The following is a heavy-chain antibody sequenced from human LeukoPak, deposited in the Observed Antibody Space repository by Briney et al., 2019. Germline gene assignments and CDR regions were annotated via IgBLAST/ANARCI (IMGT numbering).Heavy chain of an antibody. Sequence: ASVKVSCKASGYTFTSYGISWVRQAPGQGLEWMGWISAYNGNTNYAQKLQGRVTMTTDTSTSTAYMELRSLRSDDTAVYYCARVRSSGWTTGAFDIWGQGTMVTVSS. CDR2: ISAYNGNT. J-gene: IGHJ3*02. CDR3: ARVRSSGWTTGAFDI. D-gene: IGHD6-19*01. CDR1: GYTFTSYG. V-gene: IGHV1-18*01.